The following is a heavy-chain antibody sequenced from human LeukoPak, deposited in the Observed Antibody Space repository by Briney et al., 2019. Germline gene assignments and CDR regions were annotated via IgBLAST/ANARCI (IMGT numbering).Heavy chain of an antibody. CDR2: ISYDGSNK. CDR1: GFTFSSYA. Sequence: GGSLRLSCAASGFTFSSYAMHGVRQAPGKGLEWVAVISYDGSNKYYADSVKGRFTISRDNSKNTLYLQMNSLRAEDTAVYYCARDRVPDYWGQGTLVTVSS. V-gene: IGHV3-30-3*01. CDR3: ARDRVPDY. D-gene: IGHD1-1*01. J-gene: IGHJ4*02.